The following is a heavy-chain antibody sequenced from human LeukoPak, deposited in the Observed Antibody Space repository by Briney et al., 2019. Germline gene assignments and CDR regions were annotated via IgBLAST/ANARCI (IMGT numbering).Heavy chain of an antibody. J-gene: IGHJ4*02. CDR2: IISSGAST. Sequence: GGSLRLSCAASGFTFSSYGMNWVRQAPGKGLEWVSGIISSGASTYYADSVKGRFTISRDNSKNTLYLQMNSLRAEDTAVYYCAKEVGSGSYLDYWGQGTLVTVSS. CDR3: AKEVGSGSYLDY. CDR1: GFTFSSYG. D-gene: IGHD1-26*01. V-gene: IGHV3-23*01.